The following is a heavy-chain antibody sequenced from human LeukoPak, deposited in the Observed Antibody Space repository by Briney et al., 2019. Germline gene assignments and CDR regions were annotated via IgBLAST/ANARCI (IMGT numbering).Heavy chain of an antibody. J-gene: IGHJ4*02. V-gene: IGHV1-3*01. CDR1: GYTFGTYA. D-gene: IGHD3-10*01. CDR2: INAGNGNT. CDR3: ARGGWYFGSGSYDPDY. Sequence: ASVKVSCKASGYTFGTYAISWVRQAPGQGLEWMGWINAGNGNTEYSQKFQGRVTITRDTSASTAYMELSSLRSEDTAVYYCARGGWYFGSGSYDPDYWGQGTLVTVSS.